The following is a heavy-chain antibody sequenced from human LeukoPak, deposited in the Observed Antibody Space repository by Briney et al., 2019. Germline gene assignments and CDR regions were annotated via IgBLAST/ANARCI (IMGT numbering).Heavy chain of an antibody. D-gene: IGHD3-10*01. CDR3: ARESVRYYYGSGSSYYYYGMDV. J-gene: IGHJ6*02. Sequence: PSQTLSLTCAVSGGSISSGGYSWSWIRQPPGKGLEWIGYIYYSGSTYYNPSLKSRVTISVDTSKNQFSLKLSSVTAADTAVYYCARESVRYYYGSGSSYYYYGMDVWGQGTTVTVSS. CDR1: GGSISSGGYS. V-gene: IGHV4-30-4*08. CDR2: IYYSGST.